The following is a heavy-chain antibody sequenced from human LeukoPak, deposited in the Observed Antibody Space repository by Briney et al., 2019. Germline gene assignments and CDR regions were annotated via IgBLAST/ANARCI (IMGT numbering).Heavy chain of an antibody. D-gene: IGHD2-15*01. J-gene: IGHJ4*02. V-gene: IGHV3-64*01. CDR3: ARLIVVVAATGYFDY. CDR1: GFTFSSYA. Sequence: GGSLRLSCAASGFTFSSYAMHWVRQAPGKGLEYVSAISSNGGSTYYANSVKGRFTISRDNSKNTLYLQMNSLRAEDTAVYYCARLIVVVAATGYFDYWGQGTLVTVSS. CDR2: ISSNGGST.